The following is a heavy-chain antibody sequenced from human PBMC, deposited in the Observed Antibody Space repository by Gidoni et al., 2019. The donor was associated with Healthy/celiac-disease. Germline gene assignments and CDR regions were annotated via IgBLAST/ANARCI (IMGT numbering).Heavy chain of an antibody. CDR2: ISYDGSNK. D-gene: IGHD6-6*01. J-gene: IGHJ6*02. CDR3: AKSKQLVHPKLNYYYYYGMDV. CDR1: GCTFSSYR. V-gene: IGHV3-30*18. Sequence: QVQLVESGGGVVQPGRSLRLSCAASGCTFSSYRMHWFRQAPGKGLEWVAVISYDGSNKYYADSVKGRFTISRDNSKNTLYLQMNSLRAEDTAVYYCAKSKQLVHPKLNYYYYYGMDVWGQGTTVTVSS.